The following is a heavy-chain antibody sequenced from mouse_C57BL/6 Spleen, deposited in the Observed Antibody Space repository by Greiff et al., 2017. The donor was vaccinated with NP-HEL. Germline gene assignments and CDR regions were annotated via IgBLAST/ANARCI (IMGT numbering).Heavy chain of an antibody. Sequence: QVQLKQPGAELVKPGASVKLSCKASGYTFTSYWMQWVKQRPGQGLEWIGEIDPSDSYTNYNQKFKGKATLTVDTSSSTAYMQLSSLTSEDAAVYYCARSGEGDDYWGQGTTLTVSS. CDR2: IDPSDSYT. V-gene: IGHV1-50*01. CDR3: ARSGEGDDY. J-gene: IGHJ2*01. D-gene: IGHD3-1*01. CDR1: GYTFTSYW.